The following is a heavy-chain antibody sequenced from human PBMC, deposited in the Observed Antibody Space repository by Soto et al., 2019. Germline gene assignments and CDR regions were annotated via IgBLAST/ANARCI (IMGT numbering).Heavy chain of an antibody. J-gene: IGHJ5*02. Sequence: QVQLVQSRAEVKKPGASVKVSCKASGYTFTSYGISWVRQAPGQGLEWVGWISCYDGNTDYAHKFRGRVTMTTDTSTNTADMDLRSLRSDDTAVYYCARHNSQWPNWFDPWGQGTPITVSS. V-gene: IGHV1-18*01. CDR3: ARHNSQWPNWFDP. CDR1: GYTFTSYG. CDR2: ISCYDGNT. D-gene: IGHD1-1*01.